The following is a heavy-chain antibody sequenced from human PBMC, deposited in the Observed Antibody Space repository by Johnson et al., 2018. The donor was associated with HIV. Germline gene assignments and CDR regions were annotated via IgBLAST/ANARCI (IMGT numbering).Heavy chain of an antibody. D-gene: IGHD2-2*01. CDR2: IYSGGST. CDR3: ARGLGSRSAFDI. V-gene: IGHV3-66*01. CDR1: GFTFDDYA. J-gene: IGHJ3*02. Sequence: VQLVESGGGLVQPGRSLRLSCAASGFTFDDYAMHWVRQAPGKGLEWVSGIYSGGSTYYADSVKGRFTISRDNSKNTLYLQLNSVRAEDTAVYYCARGLGSRSAFDIWGQGTMVTVSS.